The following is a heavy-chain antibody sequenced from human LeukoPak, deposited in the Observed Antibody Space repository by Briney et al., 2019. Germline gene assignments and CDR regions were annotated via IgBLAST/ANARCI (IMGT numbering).Heavy chain of an antibody. Sequence: SQTLSPTCTVSGGSMSSGSYYWHWLRQPAGKGLEWIGRIYTSGSTNYNPSLKSRVTISLDASKKQFSLKLTSVTAADSAVYYCARGNPLDYWGQGTLVTVSS. D-gene: IGHD1-14*01. CDR1: GGSMSSGSYY. CDR3: ARGNPLDY. J-gene: IGHJ4*02. V-gene: IGHV4-61*02. CDR2: IYTSGST.